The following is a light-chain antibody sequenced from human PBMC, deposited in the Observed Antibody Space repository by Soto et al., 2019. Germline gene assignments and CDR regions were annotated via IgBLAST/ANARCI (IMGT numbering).Light chain of an antibody. V-gene: IGLV2-14*01. CDR1: SSDVGSYNY. Sequence: QSALTQPASVSVSPGQSITISCSGTSSDVGSYNYVSWYQQHPGKAPKLIIYEVSHRPSGVSDRFSGSKSGTTASLTISGLQPEDEADYYCSSYTGDNSVVFGTGTKLTVL. CDR3: SSYTGDNSVV. J-gene: IGLJ1*01. CDR2: EVS.